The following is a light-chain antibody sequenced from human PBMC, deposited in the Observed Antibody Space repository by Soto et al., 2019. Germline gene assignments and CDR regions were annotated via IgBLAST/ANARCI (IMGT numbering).Light chain of an antibody. CDR3: QQTTSFPLT. J-gene: IGKJ4*01. CDR1: QGISSW. CDR2: AAS. Sequence: DIQMTQSPSFVSASVGDRVTITCRASQGISSWLAWYQHRPGRAPKLLIHAASNLESGVPSRFSGSGSGTDFTLTICSLQHEDFATYYCQQTTSFPLTFGGGTKVEIK. V-gene: IGKV1-12*01.